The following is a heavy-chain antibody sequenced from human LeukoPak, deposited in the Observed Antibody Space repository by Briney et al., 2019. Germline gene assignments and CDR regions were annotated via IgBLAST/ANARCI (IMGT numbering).Heavy chain of an antibody. Sequence: PGGSLRLSCAASGFTFSSYSMNWVRQAPGKGLEWVSSISSSSSYIYYADSVKGRFTISRDNAKNSLYLQMNSLRAEDTAVYYCARLGGWLGYFDYWGQGTLVTVSS. J-gene: IGHJ4*02. D-gene: IGHD6-19*01. CDR2: ISSSSSYI. V-gene: IGHV3-21*04. CDR1: GFTFSSYS. CDR3: ARLGGWLGYFDY.